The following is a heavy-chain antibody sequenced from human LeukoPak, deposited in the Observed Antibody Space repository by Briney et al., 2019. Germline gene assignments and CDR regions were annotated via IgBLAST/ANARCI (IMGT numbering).Heavy chain of an antibody. V-gene: IGHV3-21*01. CDR2: ISSSSYI. Sequence: GGSLRLSCAASGFTFSSYSMNWVRQAPGKGLEWVSSISSSSYIYYADSVKGRFTISRDNAKNSLYLQMNSLRAEDTAVYYCARDQEMATTYYMGVWGKGTTVTVSS. J-gene: IGHJ6*03. CDR1: GFTFSSYS. D-gene: IGHD5-24*01. CDR3: ARDQEMATTYYMGV.